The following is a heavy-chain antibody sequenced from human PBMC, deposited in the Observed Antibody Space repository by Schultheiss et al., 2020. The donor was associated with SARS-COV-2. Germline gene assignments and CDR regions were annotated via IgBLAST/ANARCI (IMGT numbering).Heavy chain of an antibody. CDR3: ARSHPSSGWAHDAFDI. Sequence: GGSLRLSCAASGFTFSDYYMTWIRQAPGKGLEWVSYISSSDSTIYYTDSLKGRFTISRDNAKNSLYLQMNSLRAEDTAVYYCARSHPSSGWAHDAFDIWGQGTMVTVSS. CDR1: GFTFSDYY. CDR2: ISSSDSTI. D-gene: IGHD6-19*01. J-gene: IGHJ3*02. V-gene: IGHV3-11*04.